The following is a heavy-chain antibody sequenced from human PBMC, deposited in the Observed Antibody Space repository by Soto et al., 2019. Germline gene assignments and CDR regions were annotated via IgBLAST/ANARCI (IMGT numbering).Heavy chain of an antibody. V-gene: IGHV1-46*01. Sequence: ASVKVSCKASGYTFTSYYMHWVRQAPGQGLEWMGIINPSGGSTSYAQKFQGRVTMTRDTSTSTAYMELSSLRSEDTAVYYCAREGTSSSDRDYYYGMNVWGQGTTVTVSS. CDR2: INPSGGST. CDR3: AREGTSSSDRDYYYGMNV. D-gene: IGHD6-6*01. J-gene: IGHJ6*02. CDR1: GYTFTSYY.